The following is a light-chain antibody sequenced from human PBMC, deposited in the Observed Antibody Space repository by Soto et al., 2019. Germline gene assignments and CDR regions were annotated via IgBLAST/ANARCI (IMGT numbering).Light chain of an antibody. Sequence: EIVMTQSPATLSVSPGERATLSCRASQSVSSNLAWYQQKPGQAPRLLIYGASTRATGIPARFSGSGSGTEFTLTISSLQSEDVAVYYCQQYNNWPITFGQGTRLEI. CDR1: QSVSSN. V-gene: IGKV3-15*01. CDR3: QQYNNWPIT. CDR2: GAS. J-gene: IGKJ5*01.